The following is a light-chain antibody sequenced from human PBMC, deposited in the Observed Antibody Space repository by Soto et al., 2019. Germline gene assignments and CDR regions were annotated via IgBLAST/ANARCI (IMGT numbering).Light chain of an antibody. CDR3: QQYNNWPWT. CDR2: GAS. J-gene: IGKJ1*01. Sequence: EIVLTQSPGTLSLSPGERATLSCRASQSVSSYLAWYQQKPGQAPRLLIYGASTRATGIPARFSGSGSGTEFTLTISSLQSEDFAVYYCQQYNNWPWTFGQGTTGDIK. V-gene: IGKV3-15*01. CDR1: QSVSSY.